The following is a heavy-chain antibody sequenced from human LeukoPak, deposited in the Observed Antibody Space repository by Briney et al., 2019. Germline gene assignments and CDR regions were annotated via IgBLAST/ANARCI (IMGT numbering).Heavy chain of an antibody. J-gene: IGHJ4*02. V-gene: IGHV3-30*04. CDR3: ARVRTTDTLTGYKQELDY. CDR2: ISYDGSNK. Sequence: GGSLRLSCAASGFTFGSYAVHSVRQDPGRGLGWVAVISYDGSNKYYADSVKGRFTISRDNSKNTLYLQMNSLRAEDTAVYYCARVRTTDTLTGYKQELDYWGRVTLVTVSS. D-gene: IGHD3-9*01. CDR1: GFTFGSYA.